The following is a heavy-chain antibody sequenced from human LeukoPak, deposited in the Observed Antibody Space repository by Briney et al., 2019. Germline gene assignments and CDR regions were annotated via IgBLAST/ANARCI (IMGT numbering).Heavy chain of an antibody. CDR2: ISAYNGNT. CDR3: ARTRGLRVSNWFDP. CDR1: GYTFTSYG. V-gene: IGHV1-18*01. Sequence: ASVKVSCKASGYTFTSYGISWVRQAPGQGLEWMGWISAYNGNTNYAQKLQGRVTMTTDTSTSTAYMELRSLRSDDTAVYYCARTRGLRVSNWFDPWGQGTLVTVSS. D-gene: IGHD3-10*01. J-gene: IGHJ5*02.